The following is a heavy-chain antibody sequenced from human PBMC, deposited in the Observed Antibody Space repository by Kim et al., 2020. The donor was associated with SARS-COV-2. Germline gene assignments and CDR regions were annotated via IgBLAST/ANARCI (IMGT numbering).Heavy chain of an antibody. CDR2: INWNGGST. V-gene: IGHV3-20*01. CDR1: GFTFDDYG. D-gene: IGHD1-26*01. J-gene: IGHJ4*02. Sequence: GGSLRLSCAASGFTFDDYGMSWVRQAPGKGLEWGSGINWNGGSTGYADSVKGRFTISRDNAKNSLYLQMNSLRAEDTALYHCARAVPYSGSYPFDYWGQGTLVTVSS. CDR3: ARAVPYSGSYPFDY.